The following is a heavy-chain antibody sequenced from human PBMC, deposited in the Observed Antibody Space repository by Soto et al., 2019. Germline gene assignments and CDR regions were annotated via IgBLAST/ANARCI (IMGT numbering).Heavy chain of an antibody. J-gene: IGHJ5*02. CDR1: GGSISSSSYY. CDR3: ARGLVRYTSSTGRSGRYNWFDP. CDR2: IYYSGNT. D-gene: IGHD6-19*01. V-gene: IGHV4-39*07. Sequence: PSETLSLTCTVSGGSISSSSYYWGWIRQPPGKGLEWIGSIYYSGNTYYNPSLKSRLTISVDTSKNQFSLKLSSVTAADTAVYYCARGLVRYTSSTGRSGRYNWFDPWGQGTLVTVSS.